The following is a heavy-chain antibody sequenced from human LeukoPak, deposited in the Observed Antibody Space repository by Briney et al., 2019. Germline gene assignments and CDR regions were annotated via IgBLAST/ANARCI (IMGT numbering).Heavy chain of an antibody. Sequence: ASVKVSCKASGYTFTGYYMHWVRQAPGRGLEWMGWINPNSGGTNYAQKFQGRVTMTRDTSISTAYMGLSRLRSDDTAVYYCARVVSRYCSSTSCPFDYWGQGTLVTVSS. CDR1: GYTFTGYY. J-gene: IGHJ4*02. D-gene: IGHD2-2*01. CDR2: INPNSGGT. CDR3: ARVVSRYCSSTSCPFDY. V-gene: IGHV1-2*02.